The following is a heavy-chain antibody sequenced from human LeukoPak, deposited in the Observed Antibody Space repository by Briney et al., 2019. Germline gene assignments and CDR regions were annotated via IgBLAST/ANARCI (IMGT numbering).Heavy chain of an antibody. CDR1: GGSISSYY. Sequence: SETLSLTCTDSGGSISSYYWSWIRQPPGKGLEWIGYIYYSGSTNYNPSLKSRVTISVDTSKNQFSLKLNSVTAADTAVYYCARVLVGQTALWFGELFDTWGQGTLVTVSS. D-gene: IGHD3-10*01. J-gene: IGHJ5*02. V-gene: IGHV4-59*01. CDR3: ARVLVGQTALWFGELFDT. CDR2: IYYSGST.